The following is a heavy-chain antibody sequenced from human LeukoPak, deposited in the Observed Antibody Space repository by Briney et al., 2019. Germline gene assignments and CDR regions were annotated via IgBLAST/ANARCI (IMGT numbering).Heavy chain of an antibody. CDR2: IIPIFGTA. V-gene: IGHV1-69*05. CDR1: GGTFSSYA. Sequence: GASVKVSCKASGGTFSSYAISWVRQAPGQGLEWMGGIIPIFGTANYAQKFQGRVTITTDESTSTAYMELSSLRSEDTAVYYCARGATRVDIVVVPAAPLDAFDIWGQGTMVTVSS. J-gene: IGHJ3*02. D-gene: IGHD2-2*01. CDR3: ARGATRVDIVVVPAAPLDAFDI.